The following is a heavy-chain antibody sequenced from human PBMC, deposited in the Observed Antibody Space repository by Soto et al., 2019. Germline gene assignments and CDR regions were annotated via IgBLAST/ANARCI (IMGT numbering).Heavy chain of an antibody. CDR3: ASRGAPTVTTYGFYY. Sequence: SVKVSCKASGGTFSSYAISWVRQAPGQGLEWMGGIIPIFGTANYAQKFQGRVTITADESTSTAYMELSSLRSEDTAVYYCASRGAPTVTTYGFYYWGQGTLVTVSS. CDR2: IIPIFGTA. V-gene: IGHV1-69*13. J-gene: IGHJ4*02. D-gene: IGHD4-17*01. CDR1: GGTFSSYA.